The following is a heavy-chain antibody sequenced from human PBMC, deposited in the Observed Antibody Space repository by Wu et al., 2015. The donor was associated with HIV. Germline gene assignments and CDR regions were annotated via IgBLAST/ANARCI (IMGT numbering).Heavy chain of an antibody. Sequence: QLVQSGAEVKKPGSSVKVSCKASGGTFSYSAIAWVRQAPGQGLEWMGRIIPIFGKTNYAQKFQGRVTITADESSTTAYMELSSLRSEDTAVYYCARGDRDYYFYMDVWGKGTTVIVSS. CDR3: ARGDRDYYFYMDV. J-gene: IGHJ6*03. CDR2: IIPIFGKT. CDR1: GGTFSYSA. V-gene: IGHV1-69*13.